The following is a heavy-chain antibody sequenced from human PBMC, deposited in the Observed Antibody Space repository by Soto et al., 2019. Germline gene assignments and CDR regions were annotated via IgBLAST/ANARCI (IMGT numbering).Heavy chain of an antibody. CDR2: IYTGGSA. J-gene: IGHJ4*02. CDR3: ARIMSGDYSDYFDY. Sequence: GGSLRLSCAAAGVTGSNYYMTWVRQAPGKGLEWVSFIYTGGSAKYADSVKGRFTISRDNSKSTLYLQMNNLRAEDTAVYYCARIMSGDYSDYFDYWGPGTLVTVSS. V-gene: IGHV3-66*01. D-gene: IGHD3-16*01. CDR1: GVTGSNYY.